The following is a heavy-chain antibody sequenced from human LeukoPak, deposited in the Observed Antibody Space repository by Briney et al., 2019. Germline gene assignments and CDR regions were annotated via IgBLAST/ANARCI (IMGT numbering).Heavy chain of an antibody. V-gene: IGHV4-59*08. Sequence: SETVSLTCTVSVGLISTYYWNWIRQPPGKGLEWIGYIFYSDSTNYNPSLKSRVTMSVDTSKTQSSLTLSSGTAADTAVYYCARHLGYNWNYGGWFDPWGQGTLVTVSS. D-gene: IGHD1-7*01. CDR2: IFYSDST. J-gene: IGHJ5*02. CDR1: VGLISTYY. CDR3: ARHLGYNWNYGGWFDP.